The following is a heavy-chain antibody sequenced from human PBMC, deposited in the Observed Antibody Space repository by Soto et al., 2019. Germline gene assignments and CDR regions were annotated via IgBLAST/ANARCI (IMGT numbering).Heavy chain of an antibody. D-gene: IGHD2-15*01. CDR2: ISGSGGTT. CDR3: AKKGEDIVVVLPHYMDV. J-gene: IGHJ6*03. V-gene: IGHV3-23*01. Sequence: GGSLRLSCAASGFTFSSYAMSWVRQAPGKGLEWVSAISGSGGTTYYADSVKGRFTISRDNSKNTLYLQMNSLRAEDTAVYYCAKKGEDIVVVLPHYMDVWGKGTTVTVSS. CDR1: GFTFSSYA.